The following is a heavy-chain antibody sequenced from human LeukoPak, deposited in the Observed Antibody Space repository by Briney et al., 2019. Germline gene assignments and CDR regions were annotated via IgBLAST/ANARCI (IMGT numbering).Heavy chain of an antibody. CDR1: GGSFSGCY. D-gene: IGHD6-6*01. CDR3: ARGRRASSSSQAYYYYYYYMDV. Sequence: SETLSLTCAVYGGSFSGCYWSWIRQPPGKGLEWIGEINHSGSTNYNPSLKSRVTISVDTSKNQFSLKLSSVTAADTAVYYCARGRRASSSSQAYYYYYYYMDVWGKGTTVTVSS. V-gene: IGHV4-34*01. J-gene: IGHJ6*03. CDR2: INHSGST.